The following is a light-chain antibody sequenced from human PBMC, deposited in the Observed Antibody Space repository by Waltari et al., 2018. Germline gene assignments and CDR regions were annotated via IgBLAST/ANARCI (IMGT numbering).Light chain of an antibody. CDR2: GAS. V-gene: IGKV3-20*01. CDR1: QSLTKGY. J-gene: IGKJ2*01. CDR3: QQYGSSIMYT. Sequence: EVVLTQSPDTLSLSPGYRATLSYRASQSLTKGYLAWYQQKPGQAPRLLIYGASSRAAGIPYRFSGSWSGTDFTLTISRLEPEDFAVYYCQQYGSSIMYTFGQGTKLEIK.